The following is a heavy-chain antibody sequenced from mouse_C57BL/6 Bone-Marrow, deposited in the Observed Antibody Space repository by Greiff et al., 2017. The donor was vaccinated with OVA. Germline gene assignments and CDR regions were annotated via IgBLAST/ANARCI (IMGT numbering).Heavy chain of an antibody. D-gene: IGHD1-1*01. CDR2: ISSGGDYI. CDR3: TRDLGYYGSSWFAY. V-gene: IGHV5-9-1*02. CDR1: GFTFSSYA. J-gene: IGHJ3*01. Sequence: EVQLVESGEGLVKPGGSLKLSCAASGFTFSSYAMSWVRQTPEKRLEWVAYISSGGDYIYYADTVKGRFTISRDNARNTLYLQMSSLKSEDTAMYYCTRDLGYYGSSWFAYWGQGTLVTVSA.